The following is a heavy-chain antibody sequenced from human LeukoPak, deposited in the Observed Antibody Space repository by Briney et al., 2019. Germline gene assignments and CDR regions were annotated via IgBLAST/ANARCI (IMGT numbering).Heavy chain of an antibody. J-gene: IGHJ4*02. CDR1: GGSISSYY. V-gene: IGHV4-59*01. Sequence: PSETLSLTCTVSGGSISSYYWSWIRQPPGKGLEWIGYIYYSGSTNYNPSLKSRVTISVDTSKNQFSLKLSSVTAAATAVYYCARTYYYDNSGYYYWTFGYWGQGTLVTVSS. CDR3: ARTYYYDNSGYYYWTFGY. D-gene: IGHD3-22*01. CDR2: IYYSGST.